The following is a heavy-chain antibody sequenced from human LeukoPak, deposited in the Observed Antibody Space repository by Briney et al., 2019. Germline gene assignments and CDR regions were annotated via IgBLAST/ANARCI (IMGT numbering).Heavy chain of an antibody. CDR3: ARLPNYDFSLYYMDA. V-gene: IGHV1-69*13. J-gene: IGHJ6*03. Sequence: GASVKVSCKASGGTFSSYAISWVRQAPGQGLEWMGGIIPIFGTANYAQKFQGRVTITADESTSTAYMELSSLRSEDTAVYYCARLPNYDFSLYYMDAWGKGTTVTVSS. CDR2: IIPIFGTA. D-gene: IGHD3-3*01. CDR1: GGTFSSYA.